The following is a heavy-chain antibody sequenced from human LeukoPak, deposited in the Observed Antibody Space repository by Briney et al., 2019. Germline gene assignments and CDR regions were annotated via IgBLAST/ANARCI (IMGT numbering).Heavy chain of an antibody. J-gene: IGHJ3*02. CDR1: GLTVNSNY. D-gene: IGHD3-10*01. CDR2: THPGGST. V-gene: IGHV3-53*01. CDR3: ARGDNYYGSGSYAFDI. Sequence: GGSLRLSCVASGLTVNSNYIYWVRQAPGKGLEWVSLTHPGGSTYYAGSVRGRFTISRDNSKNTLYLQMYSLRAEDTAVYYCARGDNYYGSGSYAFDIWGQGSTVIVSS.